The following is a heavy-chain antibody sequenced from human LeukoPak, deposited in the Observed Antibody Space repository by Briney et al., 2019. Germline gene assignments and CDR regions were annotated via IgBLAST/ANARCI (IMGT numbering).Heavy chain of an antibody. CDR3: AREYDSSGYYSYFFY. CDR2: ISSSSSYI. Sequence: GGSLRLSCAASGFTFSSYSMNWVRQAPGKGLEWVSSISSSSSYIYYADSVKGRLTISRDNAKNSLYLQMNSLRAEDTAVYYCAREYDSSGYYSYFFYWGQGTLVTVSS. J-gene: IGHJ4*02. D-gene: IGHD3-22*01. CDR1: GFTFSSYS. V-gene: IGHV3-21*01.